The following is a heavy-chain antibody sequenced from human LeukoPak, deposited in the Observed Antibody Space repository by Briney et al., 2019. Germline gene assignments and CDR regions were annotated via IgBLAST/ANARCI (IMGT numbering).Heavy chain of an antibody. V-gene: IGHV3-20*04. CDR2: INWNGGNT. D-gene: IGHD3-22*01. J-gene: IGHJ3*02. Sequence: PGGSLRLSCAASGFTFDDYGMSWVRQAPGKGLEWVAGINWNGGNTGYADSLKGRITISGDNAKNSLYLQVNSLRAEDTAFYYCARAGLVYYYDTSGYFSDAFDIWGQGTMVTVSS. CDR3: ARAGLVYYYDTSGYFSDAFDI. CDR1: GFTFDDYG.